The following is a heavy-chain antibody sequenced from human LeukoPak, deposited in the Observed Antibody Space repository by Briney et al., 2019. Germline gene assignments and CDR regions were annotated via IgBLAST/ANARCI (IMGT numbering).Heavy chain of an antibody. Sequence: GGSLRLSCAASGFTFSPFWMTWVRQAPGKGLERVANIKHDGSEKYYVDSVKGRFTISRDNAKNSLYLQMNSLRAEDTAVYYCARVAAAYIYYYQYMDVWGKGTTVTVSS. CDR1: GFTFSPFW. J-gene: IGHJ6*03. CDR3: ARVAAAYIYYYQYMDV. CDR2: IKHDGSEK. D-gene: IGHD6-13*01. V-gene: IGHV3-7*01.